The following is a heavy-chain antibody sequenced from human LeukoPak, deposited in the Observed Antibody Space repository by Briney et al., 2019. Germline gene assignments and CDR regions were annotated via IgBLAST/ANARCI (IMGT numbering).Heavy chain of an antibody. J-gene: IGHJ3*02. CDR1: ASAFTSYS. CDR2: ISAYNGNT. D-gene: IGHD1-26*01. CDR3: ERDWWERTDPQVHDAFDI. Sequence: GASVKVSCNSSASAFTSYSISMLWQAPGQGLEWMGWISAYNGNTNYAQKLQGRVTMTTDTSTSTGYMELRSVRANDTAVYYYERDWWERTDPQVHDAFDIWGQRTMVTVSS. V-gene: IGHV1-18*01.